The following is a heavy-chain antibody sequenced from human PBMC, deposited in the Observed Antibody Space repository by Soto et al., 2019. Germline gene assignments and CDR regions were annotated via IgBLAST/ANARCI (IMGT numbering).Heavy chain of an antibody. CDR3: ARDIPTMIVLVTFGC. Sequence: QVQLVQSGAEVKKPGSSVKVSCKASGGTFSSYTISWVRQAPGKGLEWMGRIIPVLGVAKYAQKFQGRVTITADKATSTAYMELSSLRSEDTAVYYCARDIPTMIVLVTFGCWGQGTLVTVSS. D-gene: IGHD3-22*01. J-gene: IGHJ4*02. CDR1: GGTFSSYT. CDR2: IIPVLGVA. V-gene: IGHV1-69*08.